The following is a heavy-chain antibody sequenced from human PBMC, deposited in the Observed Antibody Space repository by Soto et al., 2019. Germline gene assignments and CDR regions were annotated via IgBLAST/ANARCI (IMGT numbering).Heavy chain of an antibody. D-gene: IGHD3-3*01. CDR3: XXVXGYYAPDY. CDR1: GYTFTSYA. Sequence: QVQLVQSGAEVKKPGASVKVSCKASGYTFTSYAMHWVRQAPGQRLEWMGWINAGNGNTKYSQKFQGRVTITRDTXXXXXXXXXXXXXXXXXAXXXXXXVXGYYAPDYWGQGTLVTVSS. V-gene: IGHV1-3*01. J-gene: IGHJ4*02. CDR2: INAGNGNT.